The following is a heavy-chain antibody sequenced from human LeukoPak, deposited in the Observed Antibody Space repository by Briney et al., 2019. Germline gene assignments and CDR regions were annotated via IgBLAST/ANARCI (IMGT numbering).Heavy chain of an antibody. J-gene: IGHJ4*02. CDR1: GFTFSSYS. D-gene: IGHD2-15*01. V-gene: IGHV3-21*01. CDR2: MSSSSSYI. CDR3: ARGVKLLPPLDY. Sequence: GGSLRLSCAASGFTFSSYSMNWVRQAPGKGLEWVSSMSSSSSYIYYADSVKGRFTISRDNAKNSLYLQMNSLRAEDTAVYYCARGVKLLPPLDYWGQGTLVTVSS.